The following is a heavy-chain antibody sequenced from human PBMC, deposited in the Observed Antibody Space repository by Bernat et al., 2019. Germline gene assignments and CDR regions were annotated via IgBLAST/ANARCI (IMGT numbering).Heavy chain of an antibody. CDR3: LGWYYGMNV. Sequence: EMQLVQSGGGLVQPGGSLRLACAGSEFTFSGHFIVWVRQAPRKGLEWIGRTRDTPQYASSVKGRFSMSRDDPKNLLYLQMNSLKSEDTAVYYCLGWYYGMNVWGKGTTVTVSA. D-gene: IGHD6-19*01. CDR1: EFTFSGHF. V-gene: IGHV3-72*01. CDR2: TRDTP. J-gene: IGHJ6*04.